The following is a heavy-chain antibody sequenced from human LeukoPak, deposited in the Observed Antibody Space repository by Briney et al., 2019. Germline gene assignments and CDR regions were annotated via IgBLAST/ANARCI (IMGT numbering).Heavy chain of an antibody. J-gene: IGHJ4*02. CDR1: GGSISSSSYY. CDR2: IYYSGST. D-gene: IGHD6-6*01. V-gene: IGHV4-39*01. Sequence: SETLSLTCTVSGGSISSSSYYWGWIRQPPGKGLEWIGSIYYSGSTYYNPSLKSRVTISVDTSKNQFSLKLSSVTAADTAVYYCARQADRRNPEDSSFDYWGQGTLVTVSS. CDR3: ARQADRRNPEDSSFDY.